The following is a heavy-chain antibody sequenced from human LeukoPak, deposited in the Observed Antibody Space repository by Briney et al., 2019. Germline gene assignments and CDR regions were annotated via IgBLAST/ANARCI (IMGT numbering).Heavy chain of an antibody. CDR2: IYYSGST. CDR3: ARGRKYCTHGVCYKMDWFDP. V-gene: IGHV4-39*07. CDR1: GGSISSSNYY. Sequence: PSETLSLTCTVSGGSISSSNYYWGWIRQPPGKGLEWIGNIYYSGSTYYNSSLKSRVTISVDTSKNQFSLKLSSVTAADTAVYYCARGRKYCTHGVCYKMDWFDPWGQGTLVTVSS. J-gene: IGHJ5*02. D-gene: IGHD2-8*01.